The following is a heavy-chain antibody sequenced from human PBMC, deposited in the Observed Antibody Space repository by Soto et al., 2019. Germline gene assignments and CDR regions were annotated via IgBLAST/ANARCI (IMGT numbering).Heavy chain of an antibody. D-gene: IGHD3-10*01. J-gene: IGHJ6*02. CDR3: ARSITMVRGVTHYYYYGMDV. CDR1: GGTFSSYA. CDR2: IIPIFGTA. Sequence: QVQLVQSGAEVKKPGSSVKVSCKASGGTFSSYAISWMRQAPGQGLEWMGGIIPIFGTANYAQKFQGRVTITADESTSTAYMELSSLRSEDTAVYYCARSITMVRGVTHYYYYGMDVWGQGTTVTVSS. V-gene: IGHV1-69*01.